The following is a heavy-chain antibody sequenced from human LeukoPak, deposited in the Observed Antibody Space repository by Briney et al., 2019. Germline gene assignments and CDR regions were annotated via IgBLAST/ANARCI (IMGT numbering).Heavy chain of an antibody. Sequence: GGSLRLSCAASGFTFSSYGMHWVRQAPGKGLEWVAVISYDGSNKYYADSVKGRFTISRDNPKNTLYLQMNSLSAEDTAVYYCASVFDSWGQGSLVTVSS. CDR3: ASVFDS. CDR2: ISYDGSNK. J-gene: IGHJ4*02. CDR1: GFTFSSYG. V-gene: IGHV3-30*03.